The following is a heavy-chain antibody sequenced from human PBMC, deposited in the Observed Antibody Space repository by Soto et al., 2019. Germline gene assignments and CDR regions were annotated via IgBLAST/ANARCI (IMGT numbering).Heavy chain of an antibody. D-gene: IGHD2-8*01. CDR2: IIPILGIA. V-gene: IGHV1-69*02. J-gene: IGHJ4*02. CDR3: ARSKGRQLRCILYLDY. Sequence: KGLEWMGRIIPILGIANYAQKFQGRVTITADKSTSTAYMELSSLRSEDTAVYYCARSKGRQLRCILYLDYCGEATLLTLYS.